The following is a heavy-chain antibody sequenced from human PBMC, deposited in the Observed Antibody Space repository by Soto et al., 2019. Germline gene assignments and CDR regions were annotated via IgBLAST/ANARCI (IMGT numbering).Heavy chain of an antibody. J-gene: IGHJ5*02. V-gene: IGHV1-69*02. CDR1: GGTFSSYT. CDR2: IIPILGIA. Sequence: QVQLVQSGAEVKKPGSSVKVSCKASGGTFSSYTISWVRQAPGQGLEWMGRIIPILGIANYAQKFQGRVTITVDKATGTAYMELSSLRSEDTAVYYGARVRTAYYDFWRGYYEGLDPWGQGTLVTVSS. D-gene: IGHD3-3*01. CDR3: ARVRTAYYDFWRGYYEGLDP.